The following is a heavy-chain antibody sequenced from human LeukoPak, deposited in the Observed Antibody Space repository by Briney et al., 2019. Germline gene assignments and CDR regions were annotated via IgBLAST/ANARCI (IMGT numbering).Heavy chain of an antibody. CDR1: GFTVSTNY. D-gene: IGHD1-20*01. CDR3: ARPSITGSYYFDY. Sequence: GGSLRLSCAASGFTVSTNYMSWVRQAPGKGLEWVSVIYSGGSTYYADSVKGRFTISRDNAKNSLYLQMNSLRAEDTAVYYCARPSITGSYYFDYWGQGTLVTVSS. J-gene: IGHJ4*02. CDR2: IYSGGST. V-gene: IGHV3-53*01.